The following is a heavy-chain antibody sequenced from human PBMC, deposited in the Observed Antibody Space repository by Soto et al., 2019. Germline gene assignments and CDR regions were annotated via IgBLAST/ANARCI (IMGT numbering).Heavy chain of an antibody. J-gene: IGHJ4*02. CDR2: IIPIFGTA. CDR3: AANRLHCSGGSCYDY. V-gene: IGHV1-69*13. Sequence: SVKVSCKASGGTFSSYAISWVRQAPGQGLEWMGGIIPIFGTANYAQKFQGRVTITADESTSTAYMELSSLRSEDTAVYYCAANRLHCSGGSCYDYWGQGTLVTVSS. CDR1: GGTFSSYA. D-gene: IGHD2-15*01.